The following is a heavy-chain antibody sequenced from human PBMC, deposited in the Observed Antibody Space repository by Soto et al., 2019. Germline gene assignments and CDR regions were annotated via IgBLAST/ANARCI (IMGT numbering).Heavy chain of an antibody. D-gene: IGHD2-2*01. Sequence: ASVKVSCKASGYTFTSYAMHWVRQAPGQRLEWMGWINAGNGNTKYSQKFQGRVTITRDTSTNTAYMELSSLRSEDTAVYYCATDGASYCSSTSCSWAPFDYWGQGTLVTVSS. J-gene: IGHJ4*02. CDR2: INAGNGNT. CDR3: ATDGASYCSSTSCSWAPFDY. V-gene: IGHV1-3*01. CDR1: GYTFTSYA.